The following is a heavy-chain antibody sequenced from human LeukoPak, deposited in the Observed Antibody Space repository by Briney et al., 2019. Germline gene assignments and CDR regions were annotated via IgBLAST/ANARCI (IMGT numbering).Heavy chain of an antibody. CDR1: GYTFTGYY. V-gene: IGHV1-2*02. J-gene: IGHJ4*02. CDR2: INPNSGGT. CDR3: ARDRSSAWSNYFFDY. Sequence: ASVKVSCKASGYTFTGYYMHWVRQAPGQGLEWMGWINPNSGGTNYAQKFQGRVTMTRDTSISTAYMELSRLRSDDTAVYYCARDRSSAWSNYFFDYWGQGTLVTVSS. D-gene: IGHD6-19*01.